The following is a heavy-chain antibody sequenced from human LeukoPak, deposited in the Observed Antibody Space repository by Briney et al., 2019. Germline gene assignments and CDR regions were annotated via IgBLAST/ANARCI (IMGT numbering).Heavy chain of an antibody. J-gene: IGHJ3*02. D-gene: IGHD1-26*01. Sequence: GGSLRLSCAASGFTFSNYWMYWVRQAPGKGLVWVSRINSDGTSTNYADSVKGRFTISRDNAKKSLYLQMNSLRAEDTAVYYCARDRVGGSYVFDIWGQGTMVTVSS. CDR2: INSDGTST. CDR1: GFTFSNYW. V-gene: IGHV3-74*01. CDR3: ARDRVGGSYVFDI.